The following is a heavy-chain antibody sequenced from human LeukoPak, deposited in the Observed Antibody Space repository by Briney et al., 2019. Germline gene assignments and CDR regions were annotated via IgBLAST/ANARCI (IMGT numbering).Heavy chain of an antibody. J-gene: IGHJ4*02. D-gene: IGHD6-19*01. V-gene: IGHV3-33*05. CDR2: ISYDGSNK. CDR3: ARDSVAVAGTRAGVDY. Sequence: SCKVSGYTLTELSMHWVRQAPGKGLEWVAVISYDGSNKYYADSVKGRFTISRDNSKNTLYLQMNSLRAEDTAVYYCARDSVAVAGTRAGVDYWGQGTLVTVSS. CDR1: GYTLTELS.